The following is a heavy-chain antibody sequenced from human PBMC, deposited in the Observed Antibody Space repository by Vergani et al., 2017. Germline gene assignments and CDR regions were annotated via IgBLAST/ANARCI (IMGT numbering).Heavy chain of an antibody. D-gene: IGHD3-16*02. Sequence: QVQLQEWGAGLLKTSETLPLTCGVSGGSFSDYYWSWIRQAPGMGLEWIGEVNHGGSTNYNPSLKSRVSISVDTSKNQFSLQLTTVTAADSALYFCASIXRAPTRRNPPPNYWGQGILFTFSS. V-gene: IGHV4-34*01. CDR2: VNHGGST. CDR1: GGSFSDYY. CDR3: ASIXRAPTRRNPPPNY. J-gene: IGHJ4*02.